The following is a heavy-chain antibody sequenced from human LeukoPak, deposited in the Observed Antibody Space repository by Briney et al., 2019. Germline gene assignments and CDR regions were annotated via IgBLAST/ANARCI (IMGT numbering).Heavy chain of an antibody. CDR3: ARGRSGDWFDP. V-gene: IGHV4-39*07. D-gene: IGHD6-25*01. CDR1: GGSISSSSYY. Sequence: SETLSLTCTVSGGSISSSSYYWGWIRQPSGKGLEWIGSIYYSGSTYYNPSLKSRVTRSVNTSKNQSSLRLSSVAAADTAVYYCARGRSGDWFDPWGQGTLVTVSS. CDR2: IYYSGST. J-gene: IGHJ5*02.